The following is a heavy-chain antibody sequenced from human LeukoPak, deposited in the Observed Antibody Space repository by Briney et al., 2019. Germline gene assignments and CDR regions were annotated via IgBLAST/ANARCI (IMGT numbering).Heavy chain of an antibody. V-gene: IGHV3-23*01. CDR1: GFTFSSYA. J-gene: IGHJ4*02. Sequence: GGSLRLSCAASGFTFSSYAVSWVRQAPGKGLEWVSAISGSGGSTYYADSVKGRFTISRDNSENTLYLQMNSLRAEDTAVYYCAKDREGDYYGSGTYNYWGQGTLVTVSS. D-gene: IGHD3-10*01. CDR2: ISGSGGST. CDR3: AKDREGDYYGSGTYNY.